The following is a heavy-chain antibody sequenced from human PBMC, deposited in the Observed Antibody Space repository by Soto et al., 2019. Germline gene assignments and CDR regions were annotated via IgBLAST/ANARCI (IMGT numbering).Heavy chain of an antibody. V-gene: IGHV5-10-1*01. CDR1: GYSFTTYC. J-gene: IGHJ6*02. Sequence: GESLKISCEVSGYSFTTYCITWVRQMPGQGLEWMGRIDPSDSYTHYSPSFQGHVTISTDRSISTAYLQWSSLKASDTAMYYCARLSCSRTTSYYGMDVWGQGTAVTVSS. D-gene: IGHD2-2*01. CDR2: IDPSDSYT. CDR3: ARLSCSRTTSYYGMDV.